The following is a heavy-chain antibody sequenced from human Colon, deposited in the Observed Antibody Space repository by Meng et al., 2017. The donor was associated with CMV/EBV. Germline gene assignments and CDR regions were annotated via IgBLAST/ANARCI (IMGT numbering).Heavy chain of an antibody. CDR3: ASGYCSSPSCYTGEDWFDP. D-gene: IGHD2-2*02. V-gene: IGHV4-39*07. J-gene: IGHJ5*02. CDR2: VYYSGTT. Sequence: SETLSLTCTVSGGSIRSTRFYWGWIRQPPGKGLEWIGSVYYSGTTYFNPSLKSRVAISVDMSKNQFFLKLSSVTAADTAVYYCASGYCSSPSCYTGEDWFDPWGQGTLVTVS. CDR1: GGSIRSTRFY.